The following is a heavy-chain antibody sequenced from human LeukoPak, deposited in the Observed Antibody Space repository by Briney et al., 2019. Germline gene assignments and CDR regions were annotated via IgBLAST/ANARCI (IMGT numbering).Heavy chain of an antibody. V-gene: IGHV4-59*01. CDR3: ASGMVWFGELPPSHGMDV. D-gene: IGHD3-10*01. Sequence: SETLSLTCTVSGGSISSYYWSWIRQPPGKRLEWIGYISDTGYTNYNPSLKSRVTISVDKSKNQFSLKLSTVTAADTAVYYCASGMVWFGELPPSHGMDVWGQGTTVTVSS. CDR2: ISDTGYT. J-gene: IGHJ6*02. CDR1: GGSISSYY.